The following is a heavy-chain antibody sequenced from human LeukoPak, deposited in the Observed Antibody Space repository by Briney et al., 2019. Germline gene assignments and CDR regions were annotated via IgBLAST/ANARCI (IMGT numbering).Heavy chain of an antibody. CDR1: GFTFSSYS. CDR3: AREDARGIAAAGAPLDY. V-gene: IGHV3-48*01. CDR2: ISSSSSTI. J-gene: IGHJ4*02. D-gene: IGHD6-13*01. Sequence: GGSLRLSCAASGFTFSSYSMNWVRQAPGKGLEWVSYISSSSSTIYYADSVKGRFTISRDNAKNSLYLQMNSLRAEDTAVYYCAREDARGIAAAGAPLDYWGQGTLVTVSS.